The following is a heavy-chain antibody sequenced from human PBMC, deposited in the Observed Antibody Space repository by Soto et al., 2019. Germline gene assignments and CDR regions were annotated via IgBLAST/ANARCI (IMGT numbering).Heavy chain of an antibody. CDR2: IIPIFGTA. CDR3: ARDGVLGYCSGGSCYSSNGMDV. D-gene: IGHD2-15*01. CDR1: GGTFSSYA. J-gene: IGHJ6*02. Sequence: SVKVSCKASGGTFSSYAISWVRKAPGQGIEWMGGIIPIFGTANYAQKFQGRVTITANESTSTAYMELSSLRSEDTAVYYCARDGVLGYCSGGSCYSSNGMDVWGQGTTVTVSS. V-gene: IGHV1-69*13.